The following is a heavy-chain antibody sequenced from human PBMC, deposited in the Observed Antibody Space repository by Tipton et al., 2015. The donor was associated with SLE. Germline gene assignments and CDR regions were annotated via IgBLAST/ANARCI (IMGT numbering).Heavy chain of an antibody. V-gene: IGHV4-39*01. CDR1: GGSISSSSYY. CDR2: LYYSGNT. Sequence: TLSLTCTVSGGSISSSSYYWGWIRQPPGQGLVWIGGLYYSGNTYYNPSLKGRVTISVDTSKNLFSLRLSSVTAADTAVYYCASWGAMGSFDYWVQGTLVAVSS. J-gene: IGHJ4*02. CDR3: ASWGAMGSFDY. D-gene: IGHD7-27*01.